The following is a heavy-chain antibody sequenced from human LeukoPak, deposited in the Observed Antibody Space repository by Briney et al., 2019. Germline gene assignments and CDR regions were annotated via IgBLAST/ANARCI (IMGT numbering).Heavy chain of an antibody. J-gene: IGHJ4*02. D-gene: IGHD1-26*01. CDR3: ASYYNRGNYFDY. CDR1: GGSISSYY. CDR2: ISYSGST. Sequence: PSETLSLTCTVSGGSISSYYWSWIRQPPGKGLEWIGYISYSGSTNYNPSLKSRVTISVDTSKNQFSLKLSSVTAADTAVYYCASYYNRGNYFDYWGQGTLVTVSS. V-gene: IGHV4-59*01.